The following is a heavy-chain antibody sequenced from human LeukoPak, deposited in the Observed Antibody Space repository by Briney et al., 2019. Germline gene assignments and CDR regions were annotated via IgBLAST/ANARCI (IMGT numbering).Heavy chain of an antibody. J-gene: IGHJ3*02. CDR1: GYTFTGYY. CDR3: ARERGGDSGTYYGLAFDI. Sequence: ASVKVSCKASGYTFTGYYMHWVRQAPGQGLEWMGGINPNSGGTNYAQKFQGRGTMTRDTSFSTAYMELSRLRSDDTAVYYCARERGGDSGTYYGLAFDIWGQGTMVTVSS. D-gene: IGHD1-26*01. CDR2: INPNSGGT. V-gene: IGHV1-2*02.